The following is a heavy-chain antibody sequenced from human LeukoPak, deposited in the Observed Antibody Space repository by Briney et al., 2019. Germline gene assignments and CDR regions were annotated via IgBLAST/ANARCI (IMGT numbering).Heavy chain of an antibody. D-gene: IGHD1-1*01. Sequence: PGGSLRLSCAASGFTFSSYSMSWVRQAPGKGLEWVSLIYSGGSTSYADSVKGRFTFSRDNSKNTLYLQMNSLRAEDTAVYYCARDRVNWNDVGGLFDYWGQGTLVTVSS. CDR3: ARDRVNWNDVGGLFDY. CDR1: GFTFSSYS. J-gene: IGHJ4*02. CDR2: IYSGGST. V-gene: IGHV3-53*01.